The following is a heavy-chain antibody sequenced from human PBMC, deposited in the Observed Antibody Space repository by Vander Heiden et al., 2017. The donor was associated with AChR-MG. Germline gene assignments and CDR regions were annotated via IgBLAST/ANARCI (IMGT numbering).Heavy chain of an antibody. J-gene: IGHJ4*02. CDR3: ARDGRRQWLAENDY. CDR1: GLTFSSYS. Sequence: EVQLVESGGGPVKPGGSLRLSCAAPGLTFSSYSMNWVRQAPGKGLEWVSSISSSGSYIYYADSVKGRFTISRDNAKNSLYLQLNSLRAEDTAVYYCARDGRRQWLAENDYWGQGTLVTVSS. V-gene: IGHV3-21*01. CDR2: ISSSGSYI. D-gene: IGHD6-19*01.